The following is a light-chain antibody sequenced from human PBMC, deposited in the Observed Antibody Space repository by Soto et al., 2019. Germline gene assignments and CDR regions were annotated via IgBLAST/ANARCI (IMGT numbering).Light chain of an antibody. CDR3: SSSTTSSTVV. J-gene: IGLJ2*01. Sequence: QSALTQPASVSGSPGQSITISCTGSSSDVGGYHYVSWYQQHHPGNAPKLMIYDVSNRPSGVSNLFSGSTSGNTASLTISGRQADDEADYYCSSSTTSSTVVFGGGTKLTVL. CDR1: SSDVGGYHY. CDR2: DVS. V-gene: IGLV2-14*03.